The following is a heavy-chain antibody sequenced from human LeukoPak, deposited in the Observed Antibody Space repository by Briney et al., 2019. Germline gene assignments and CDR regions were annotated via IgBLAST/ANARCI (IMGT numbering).Heavy chain of an antibody. J-gene: IGHJ2*01. CDR2: IYSTGST. D-gene: IGHD3-3*01. Sequence: SETLSLTCTVSRGSINNYYWSWIRQPPGKGLEWIGYIYSTGSTNYNPSLNSRVTISVDTSNNMFSLNLRSATAADTAVYYCSRGPEWPTPGYFDLWGRGTLVTVSS. V-gene: IGHV4-59*01. CDR3: SRGPEWPTPGYFDL. CDR1: RGSINNYY.